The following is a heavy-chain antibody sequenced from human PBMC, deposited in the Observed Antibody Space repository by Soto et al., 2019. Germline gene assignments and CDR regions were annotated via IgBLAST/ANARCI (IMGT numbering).Heavy chain of an antibody. J-gene: IGHJ5*02. CDR2: INHSGST. CDR1: GGSFSGYY. D-gene: IGHD3-10*01. Sequence: SSETLSLTCAVYGGSFSGYYWSWIRQPPGKGLEWIGEINHSGSTNYNPSLKSRVTISVDTSKNQFSLKLSSVTAADTAVYYCARGRGSGSYYSGWFDPWGQGTLVTVSS. V-gene: IGHV4-34*01. CDR3: ARGRGSGSYYSGWFDP.